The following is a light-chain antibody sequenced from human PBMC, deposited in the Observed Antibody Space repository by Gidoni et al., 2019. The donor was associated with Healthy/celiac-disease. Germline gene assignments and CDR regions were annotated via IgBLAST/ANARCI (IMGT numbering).Light chain of an antibody. V-gene: IGKV2-28*01. Sequence: DIVMTQSPLSLPVTPGEPASISCRSSQSLLHSNGYNYLDSYLQKPGQSPQLLIYLGSNRASGVPDRFSGSGSGTDFTLKISRVEAEDVGVYYCMQALQTPCSFGQGTKLEIK. CDR2: LGS. CDR3: MQALQTPCS. CDR1: QSLLHSNGYNY. J-gene: IGKJ2*04.